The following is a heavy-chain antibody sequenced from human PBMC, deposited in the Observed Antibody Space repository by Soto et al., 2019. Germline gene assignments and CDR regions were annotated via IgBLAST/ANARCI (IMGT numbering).Heavy chain of an antibody. J-gene: IGHJ3*02. Sequence: EVQLLESGGGLVQPGGSLRLSCAASGFTFSSSAMSWVRQAPGKRLECVSAISGRGGSPDYSDSVKGRFTISRDNYNKTLYLHMNSLRADDTAVYYCALDYSGSGSYPNDAFYSWGEGTMVTVSS. CDR3: ALDYSGSGSYPNDAFYS. D-gene: IGHD3-10*01. CDR2: ISGRGGSP. V-gene: IGHV3-23*01. CDR1: GFTFSSSA.